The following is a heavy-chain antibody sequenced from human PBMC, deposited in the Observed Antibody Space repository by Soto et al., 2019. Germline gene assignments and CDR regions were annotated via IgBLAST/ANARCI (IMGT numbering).Heavy chain of an antibody. J-gene: IGHJ5*02. CDR2: IYHSGST. CDR1: GGSINSGRSS. CDR3: VRESTTSGPNWFDT. V-gene: IGHV4-30-2*06. Sequence: SETLSLTCSVSGGSINSGRSSWNWIRQSPGKGLEWIAYIYHSGSTYYNPSLKSRVTISVARSENQFSLKLTSVTAADTAVYYCVRESTTSGPNWFDTWGPGILVTVSS. D-gene: IGHD1-1*01.